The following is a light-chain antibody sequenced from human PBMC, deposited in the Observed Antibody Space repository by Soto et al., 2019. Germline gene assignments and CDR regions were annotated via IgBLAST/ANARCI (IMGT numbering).Light chain of an antibody. V-gene: IGKV3-20*01. J-gene: IGKJ1*01. CDR3: QQYVSSPWA. CDR1: QSVTNSF. Sequence: EIVLAQSPGTLSLSPGERATLSCRASQSVTNSFLAWYQQKPGQAPRLLIYGASRRATGIPERFTGSGSGTDCTLTISRLEPEDFAVYYCQQYVSSPWAFGQGTKVEI. CDR2: GAS.